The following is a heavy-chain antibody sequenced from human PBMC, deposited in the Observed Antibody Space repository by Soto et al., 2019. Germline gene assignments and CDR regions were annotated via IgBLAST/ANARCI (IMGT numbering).Heavy chain of an antibody. CDR1: GFIFSDYY. V-gene: IGHV3-11*05. Sequence: GGSLRLSCAASGFIFSDYYMGWIRQIPGKGLEWVSYISSSSSYANYADSVKGRFSISRDNAKNSLSLQMNSLRVEDTAVYYCARAVADDYLWGNYRYFDYWGQGTPVTVSS. CDR3: ARAVADDYLWGNYRYFDY. CDR2: ISSSSSYA. J-gene: IGHJ4*02. D-gene: IGHD3-16*02.